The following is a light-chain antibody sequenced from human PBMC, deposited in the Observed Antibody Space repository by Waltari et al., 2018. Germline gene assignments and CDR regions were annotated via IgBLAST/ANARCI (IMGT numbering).Light chain of an antibody. CDR1: KLGDKY. J-gene: IGLJ2*01. V-gene: IGLV3-1*01. CDR3: QAWDSSTAWV. Sequence: SYELTQPPSVSVSPGQTASITCSGDKLGDKYACWYQQKPGQSPVLVIYQDNQRPSEIPERFSGSNSGNTATLTISGTQAMDEADYYCQAWDSSTAWVFGGGTKLTVL. CDR2: QDN.